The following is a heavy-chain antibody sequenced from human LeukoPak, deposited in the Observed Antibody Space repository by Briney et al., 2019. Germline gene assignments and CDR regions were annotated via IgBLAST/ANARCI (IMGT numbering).Heavy chain of an antibody. Sequence: ASVKVSCKASGGTFSSYAIGWVRQAPGQGLEWMGGIIPIFGTANYAQKFQGRVTITADESTSTAYMELSSLRSEDTAVYYCAREGEGSSRSFDYWGQGTLVTVSS. V-gene: IGHV1-69*01. CDR1: GGTFSSYA. CDR3: AREGEGSSRSFDY. D-gene: IGHD6-13*01. J-gene: IGHJ4*02. CDR2: IIPIFGTA.